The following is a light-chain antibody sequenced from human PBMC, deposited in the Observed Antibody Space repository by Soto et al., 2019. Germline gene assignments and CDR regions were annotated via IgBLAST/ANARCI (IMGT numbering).Light chain of an antibody. CDR3: VVWNDRPAVYI. Sequence: QSVMTQPPAASGTRVQIVAISCSGSSSNIGSDTVTWYQQLPGTAPKLLIYSTSQRSSGVPGRFSGSKSGASASLSISGLQSEDEADYYCVVWNDRPAVYIFATAPNVTVL. CDR1: SSNIGSDT. V-gene: IGLV1-44*01. CDR2: STS. J-gene: IGLJ1*01.